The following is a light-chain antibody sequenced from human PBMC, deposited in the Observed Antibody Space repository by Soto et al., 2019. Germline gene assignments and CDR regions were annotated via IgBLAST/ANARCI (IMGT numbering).Light chain of an antibody. CDR2: DVS. V-gene: IGLV2-14*01. Sequence: SVLPQPASVSGSPGQSIPLSCTGTSSGVGGYNYVSWYQQHPGNAPQLMIYDVSNRPSGVSNRFSGSKSGNTASLTNSGLQAEDEADYYCSSYTSSTTLEFGGGTKLTVL. J-gene: IGLJ3*02. CDR1: SSGVGGYNY. CDR3: SSYTSSTTLE.